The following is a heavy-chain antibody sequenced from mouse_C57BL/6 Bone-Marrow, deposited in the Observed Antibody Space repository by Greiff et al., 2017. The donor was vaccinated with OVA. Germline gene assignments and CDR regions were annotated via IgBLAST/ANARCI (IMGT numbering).Heavy chain of an antibody. CDR3: ARDRYYYGMDD. CDR2: SRNKANDYTT. CDR1: GFTFSDFY. J-gene: IGHJ4*01. Sequence: DVMLVESGGGLVQSGRSLRLSCATSGFTFSDFYMEWVRQAPGKGLEWIAASRNKANDYTTEYSASVKGRFIVSRDTSQSILYLQMNALRAEDTAIYYCARDRYYYGMDDWGQGTSVTVSS. V-gene: IGHV7-1*01.